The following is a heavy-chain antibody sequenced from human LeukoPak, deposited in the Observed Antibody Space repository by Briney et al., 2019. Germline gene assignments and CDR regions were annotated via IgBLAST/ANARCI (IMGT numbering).Heavy chain of an antibody. D-gene: IGHD3-22*01. CDR2: IGSSGGDT. Sequence: GGSLRLSCTVPGFTLSSYEMTWFRQAPGKGLERVSSIGSSGGDTHYADSVKGQFTISRDNSKNTLYLQMNSLRAEDTAVYYCAGGHYDSSGWEPDYYYYYYMDVWGKGTTVTISS. CDR1: GFTLSSYE. J-gene: IGHJ6*03. CDR3: AGGHYDSSGWEPDYYYYYYMDV. V-gene: IGHV3-23*01.